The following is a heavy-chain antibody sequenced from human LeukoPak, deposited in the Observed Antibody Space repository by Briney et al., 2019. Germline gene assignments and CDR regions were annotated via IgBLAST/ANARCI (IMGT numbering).Heavy chain of an antibody. Sequence: PSETLPLTCAVYGGSFSGYYWSWIRQPPGKGLEWIGEINHSGSTNYNPSLKSRVTISVDTSKNQFSLKLSSVTAADTAVYYCARGSPSGDIVVVPAAVKSAVWFDPWGQGTLVTVSS. D-gene: IGHD2-2*01. CDR1: GGSFSGYY. CDR2: INHSGST. CDR3: ARGSPSGDIVVVPAAVKSAVWFDP. J-gene: IGHJ5*02. V-gene: IGHV4-34*01.